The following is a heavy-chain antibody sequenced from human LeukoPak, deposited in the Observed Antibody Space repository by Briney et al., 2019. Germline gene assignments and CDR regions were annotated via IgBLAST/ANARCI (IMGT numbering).Heavy chain of an antibody. CDR1: GFTFSSYW. J-gene: IGHJ6*02. D-gene: IGHD2-15*01. CDR3: ARDVLRGYYYYGMDV. CDR2: INTDGSST. Sequence: PGGSLRLSCAASGFTFSSYWMHWVRQAPGKGLVWVSRINTDGSSTSYADSVKGRFTISRDNAKNTLYLQMNSLRAEDTAVYYCARDVLRGYYYYGMDVWGQGTTVTVSS. V-gene: IGHV3-74*01.